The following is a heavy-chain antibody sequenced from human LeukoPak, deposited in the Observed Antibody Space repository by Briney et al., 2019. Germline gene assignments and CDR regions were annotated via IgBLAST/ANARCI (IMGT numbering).Heavy chain of an antibody. Sequence: SETLSLTCAVYGGSFSGYYWSWIRQPPGKGLEWFGEINHSGSTNYNPSLKSRVTISVDTSMNQFSLKLSSVTAADTAVYYCARGFYSSSWYFSPKFDYWGQGTLVTVSS. V-gene: IGHV4-34*01. CDR2: INHSGST. J-gene: IGHJ4*02. D-gene: IGHD6-13*01. CDR1: GGSFSGYY. CDR3: ARGFYSSSWYFSPKFDY.